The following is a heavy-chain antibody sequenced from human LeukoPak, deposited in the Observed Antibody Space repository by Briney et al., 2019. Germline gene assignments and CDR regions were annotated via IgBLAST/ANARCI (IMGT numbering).Heavy chain of an antibody. D-gene: IGHD1-26*01. V-gene: IGHV3-11*01. Sequence: GGSLRLSCTTSGFIFSDYYVSWIRQAPGKGLEWVSYISSSGSIIYYADSVKGQFTISRDNAKNSLYLQMNSLRAEDTAVYYCARDRFSGSYPLDYWGQGTLVTVSS. CDR2: ISSSGSII. CDR1: GFIFSDYY. CDR3: ARDRFSGSYPLDY. J-gene: IGHJ4*02.